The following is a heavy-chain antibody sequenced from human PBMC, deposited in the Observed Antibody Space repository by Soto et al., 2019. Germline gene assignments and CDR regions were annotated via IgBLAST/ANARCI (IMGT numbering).Heavy chain of an antibody. D-gene: IGHD6-6*01. CDR1: DHSISSCYY. V-gene: IGHV4-38-2*01. CDR3: AREYSSSWNWFDP. CDR2: IFHSGFT. Sequence: SETLSLTCAVSDHSISSCYYWAFIRQPPGKGLEWIGSIFHSGFTYHNPSLKSRVTISIDTSKNQFSLKLTSVTAADTAVYYCAREYSSSWNWFDPWGQGTLVTVSS. J-gene: IGHJ5*02.